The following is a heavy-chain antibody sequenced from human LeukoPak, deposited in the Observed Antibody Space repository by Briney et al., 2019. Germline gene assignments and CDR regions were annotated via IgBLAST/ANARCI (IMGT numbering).Heavy chain of an antibody. CDR3: AKEEDSSSWHQYYYYYYGMDV. V-gene: IGHV3-30*18. D-gene: IGHD6-13*01. CDR1: GFTFSSYG. Sequence: PGGSLRLSCAASGFTFSSYGMHWVRQAPGKGLEWVAVISYDGSNKYYADSVKGRFTISRDNSKNTLYLQMNSLRAEDTAVYYCAKEEDSSSWHQYYYYYYGMDVWGQGTTVTVSS. J-gene: IGHJ6*02. CDR2: ISYDGSNK.